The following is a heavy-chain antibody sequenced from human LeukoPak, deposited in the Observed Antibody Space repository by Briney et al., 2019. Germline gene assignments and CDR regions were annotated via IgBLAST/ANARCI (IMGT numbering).Heavy chain of an antibody. J-gene: IGHJ4*02. CDR1: GGSISSGGYY. D-gene: IGHD5-12*01. Sequence: PSETLSLTCTVSGGSISSGGYYWSWIRQHPGKGLEWIGYIYYSGSTHYNPSLKSRAIISVDTSKNQFSLKLSSVTAADTAVYYCARTNDIVAPNFDYWGQGTLVTVSS. CDR3: ARTNDIVAPNFDY. V-gene: IGHV4-31*03. CDR2: IYYSGST.